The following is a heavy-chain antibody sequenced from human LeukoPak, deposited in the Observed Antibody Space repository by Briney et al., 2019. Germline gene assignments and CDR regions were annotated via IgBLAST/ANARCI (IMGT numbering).Heavy chain of an antibody. J-gene: IGHJ4*02. Sequence: ASVKVSCKASGYTFTSYFMHWVRQAPGQGPEWMGIINPSGGSTNYAQKFQGRVTITADESTSTAYMELSSLRSEDTAVYYCASHYDSSGQGPFDYWGQGTLVTVSS. D-gene: IGHD3-22*01. CDR2: INPSGGST. CDR3: ASHYDSSGQGPFDY. CDR1: GYTFTSYF. V-gene: IGHV1-46*01.